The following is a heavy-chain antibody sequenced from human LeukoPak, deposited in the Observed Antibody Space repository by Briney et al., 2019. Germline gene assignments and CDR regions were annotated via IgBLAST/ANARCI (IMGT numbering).Heavy chain of an antibody. D-gene: IGHD3-22*01. J-gene: IGHJ4*02. CDR3: ARDQKYYYDSGGYYYGYLDY. CDR1: GFTFSSYS. Sequence: GGSLRLSCAASGFTFSSYSMNWVRQAPGKGLEWVSYISSSSSTIYYADSVKGRFTISRDNAKNSLYLQMNSLRAEDTAVYYCARDQKYYYDSGGYYYGYLDYWGQGTLVTVSS. CDR2: ISSSSSTI. V-gene: IGHV3-48*04.